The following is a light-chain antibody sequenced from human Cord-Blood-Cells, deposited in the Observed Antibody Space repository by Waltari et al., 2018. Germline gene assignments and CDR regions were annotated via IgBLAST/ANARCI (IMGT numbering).Light chain of an antibody. CDR1: NTASKS. Sequence: SYVLTQPPSVSVAPGKTPRITCGGNNTASKSVHRYQQKPGQAPVLVVYDDSDRAPGNPERFSGSNSGNTATLNISRVEAGDEADYYCQVWDSSSDHWVFGGGTKLTVL. J-gene: IGLJ3*02. CDR2: DDS. CDR3: QVWDSSSDHWV. V-gene: IGLV3-21*03.